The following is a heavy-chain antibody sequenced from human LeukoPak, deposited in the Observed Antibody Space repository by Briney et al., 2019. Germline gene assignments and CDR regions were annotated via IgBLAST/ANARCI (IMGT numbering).Heavy chain of an antibody. D-gene: IGHD3-10*01. V-gene: IGHV4-59*01. CDR2: IYYSGST. CDR3: ARDLGLLLYGSGPDNYYYYGMDV. Sequence: SETLSLTCTVSGDSISSYYWSWIRQPPGKGLEWIAYIYYSGSTNYNPSPKSRVTISVDTSKNQFSLKLSSVTAADTAVYYCARDLGLLLYGSGPDNYYYYGMDVWGQGTTVTVSS. J-gene: IGHJ6*02. CDR1: GDSISSYY.